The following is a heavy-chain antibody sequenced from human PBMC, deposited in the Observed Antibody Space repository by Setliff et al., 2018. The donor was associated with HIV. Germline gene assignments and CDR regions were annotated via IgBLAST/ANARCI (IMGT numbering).Heavy chain of an antibody. J-gene: IGHJ4*02. D-gene: IGHD4-17*01. CDR2: VPSRVDI. CDR1: DSGIYY. CDR3: ARAAAGNTDPFDL. Sequence: SETLSLTCTVSDSGIYYWSWIRQPAGQGLGWIGGVPSRVDINYNPSLKTRITMSIDTSKNQFSLQLTSVTASDTAVYYCARAAAGNTDPFDLWGQGSPVTVSS. V-gene: IGHV4-4*07.